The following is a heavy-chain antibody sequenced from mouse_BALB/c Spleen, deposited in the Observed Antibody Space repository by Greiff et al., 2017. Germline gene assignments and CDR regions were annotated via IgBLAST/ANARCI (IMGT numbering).Heavy chain of an antibody. CDR1: GFTFSSYG. D-gene: IGHD1-1*02. Sequence: EVQRVESGGDLVKPGGSLKLSCAASGFTFSSYGMSWVRQTPDKRLEWVGTISSGGSYTYYPDSVKGRFTISRDNAKNTLYLQMSSLKSEDTAMYYCARMGGKPWLAYWGQGTLVTVSA. V-gene: IGHV5-6*01. J-gene: IGHJ3*01. CDR3: ARMGGKPWLAY. CDR2: ISSGGSYT.